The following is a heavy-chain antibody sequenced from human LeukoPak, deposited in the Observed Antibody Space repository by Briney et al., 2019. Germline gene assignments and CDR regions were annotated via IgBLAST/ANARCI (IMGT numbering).Heavy chain of an antibody. D-gene: IGHD3-3*01. J-gene: IGHJ4*02. Sequence: GASVKVSCKASGYTFSSGYYLHWVRQAPGQGLEWMGWINPNNGDTNYAQKFQGRVTMTRDTSISTAYMKLSRLRSDDAAVYFCARGAYYNFWSGFYYSPHFDYWGQGTLVTVSS. CDR1: GYTFSSGYY. CDR2: INPNNGDT. CDR3: ARGAYYNFWSGFYYSPHFDY. V-gene: IGHV1-2*02.